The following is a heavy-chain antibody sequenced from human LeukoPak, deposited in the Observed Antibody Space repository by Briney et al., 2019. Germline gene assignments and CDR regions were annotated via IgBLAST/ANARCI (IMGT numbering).Heavy chain of an antibody. CDR2: ISAYNGNT. J-gene: IGHJ4*02. V-gene: IGHV1-18*01. Sequence: GASVKVSCKASGYTFTSYGISWVRRAPGQGLEWMGWISAYNGNTNYAQKLQGRVTMTTDTSTSTAYMELRSLRSDDTAVYYCARDSHCSSTSCYSTLGGGIDYWGQGTLVTVSS. CDR1: GYTFTSYG. CDR3: ARDSHCSSTSCYSTLGGGIDY. D-gene: IGHD2-2*02.